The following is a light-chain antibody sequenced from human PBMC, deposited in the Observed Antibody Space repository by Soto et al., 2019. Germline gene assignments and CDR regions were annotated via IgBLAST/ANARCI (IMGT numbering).Light chain of an antibody. CDR3: QQYGSSSWT. CDR2: GAS. J-gene: IGKJ1*01. V-gene: IGKV3-20*01. Sequence: EIVLTQSPGTLSLSPGERATLSCRASQSVSSSYLAWYQQKPGQAPRLLIYGASSRATGIPDRFSGSGSGTDFTLPIRRLEPEDFAVYYCQQYGSSSWTFGQGTK. CDR1: QSVSSSY.